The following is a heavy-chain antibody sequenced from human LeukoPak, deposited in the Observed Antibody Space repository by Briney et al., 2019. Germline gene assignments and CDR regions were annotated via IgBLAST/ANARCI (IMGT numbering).Heavy chain of an antibody. J-gene: IGHJ6*03. Sequence: PSETLSLTCTVSGGSISSYYWSWIRQPPGKGLEWIGYIYYSGSTNYNPSLKSRVTISVDTSKNQFSLKLSSVTAADTAVYYCAAHDYGDYSTKYYYYMDVWGKGTTVTVPS. D-gene: IGHD4-17*01. CDR1: GGSISSYY. CDR3: AAHDYGDYSTKYYYYMDV. CDR2: IYYSGST. V-gene: IGHV4-59*01.